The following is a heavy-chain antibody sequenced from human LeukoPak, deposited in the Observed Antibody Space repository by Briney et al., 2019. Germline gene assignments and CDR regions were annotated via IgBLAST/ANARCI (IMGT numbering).Heavy chain of an antibody. J-gene: IGHJ4*02. D-gene: IGHD2-21*02. CDR3: ARMISYCGGDCRADDY. V-gene: IGHV1-2*02. Sequence: ASVKVSCKASGYTFTGYYMHWVRLAPGQGLEWIGWINPNSGGTSYAQKFQGRVTMTKDTSISTAYMELSRLRSDDTAVYYCARMISYCGGDCRADDYWGQGTLVTVSS. CDR2: INPNSGGT. CDR1: GYTFTGYY.